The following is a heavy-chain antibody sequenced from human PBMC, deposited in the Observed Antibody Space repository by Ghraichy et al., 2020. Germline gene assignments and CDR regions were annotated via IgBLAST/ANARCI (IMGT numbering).Heavy chain of an antibody. CDR3: VKGGDYCLAK. Sequence: SETLSLTCAVSGGSVTDYNWWSWVRQPPEGGLEWIGEIFHSGPPNYKPSLKSRAIISLDKSNNQVSLRLTYVTAADTAMYYCVKGGDYCLAKWGQGTLVTVSA. D-gene: IGHD2/OR15-2a*01. CDR2: IFHSGPP. J-gene: IGHJ4*02. CDR1: GGSVTDYNW. V-gene: IGHV4-4*02.